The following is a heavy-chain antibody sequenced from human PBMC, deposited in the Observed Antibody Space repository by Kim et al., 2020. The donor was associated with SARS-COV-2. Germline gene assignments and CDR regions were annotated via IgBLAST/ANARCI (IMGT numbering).Heavy chain of an antibody. V-gene: IGHV3-23*01. CDR1: GVAFGNYA. CDR2: VSGSGDKT. CDR3: ALKGSFGSGY. J-gene: IGHJ4*02. D-gene: IGHD3-3*01. Sequence: GGSLRLSCVVSGVAFGNYAMTWVRQAPGKGLEWVSAVSGSGDKTYYADSVKGRFSISRDHSKSTLYLHMHSLGDADTAMYYCALKGSFGSGYGGQGTLVTVSS.